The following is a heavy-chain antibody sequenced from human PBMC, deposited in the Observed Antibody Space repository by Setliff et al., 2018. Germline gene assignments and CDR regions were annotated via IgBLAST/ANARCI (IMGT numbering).Heavy chain of an antibody. CDR2: IYYSGST. Sequence: SETLSLTCTVSGGSISSSDFYWGWIRQPPGKGLEWIGSIYYSGSTNYNPSLKSRVTISLDTSKNQFSLSLTSVTAEDTAVYYCARMSGFQYIDVWDKGTTVTVSS. J-gene: IGHJ6*03. CDR1: GGSISSSDFY. V-gene: IGHV4-39*07. CDR3: ARMSGFQYIDV. D-gene: IGHD3-3*01.